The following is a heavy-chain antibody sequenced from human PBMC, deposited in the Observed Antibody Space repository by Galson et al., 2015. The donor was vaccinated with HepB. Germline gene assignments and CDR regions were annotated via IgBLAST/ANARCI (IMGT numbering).Heavy chain of an antibody. J-gene: IGHJ4*02. D-gene: IGHD6-19*01. Sequence: SLRLSCAASGFTFSDYAMSWVRQAPGKGLEWVSGISGRGRSTYYAGSVKGRFTISRDSSRLYLQMNSLRADDTAVYYCAKEMQWLVHLRSYYFDYWGQGTLVIVSS. V-gene: IGHV3-23*01. CDR3: AKEMQWLVHLRSYYFDY. CDR1: GFTFSDYA. CDR2: ISGRGRST.